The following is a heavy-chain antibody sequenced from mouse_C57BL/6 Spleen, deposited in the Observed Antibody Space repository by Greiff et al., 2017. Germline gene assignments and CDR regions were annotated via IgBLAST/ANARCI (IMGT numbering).Heavy chain of an antibody. D-gene: IGHD2-13*01. CDR3: ARGGDPRYFDV. CDR1: GYTFTSYW. CDR2: IDPSDSYP. V-gene: IGHV1-69*01. J-gene: IGHJ1*03. Sequence: QVPLQQPGAELVMPGASVKLSCKASGYTFTSYWMHWVKQRPGQGLEWIGEIDPSDSYPNYNQKFKGKATLTVDKSSSTAYMQLSSLTSEDSAVYYCARGGDPRYFDVWGTGTTVTVSS.